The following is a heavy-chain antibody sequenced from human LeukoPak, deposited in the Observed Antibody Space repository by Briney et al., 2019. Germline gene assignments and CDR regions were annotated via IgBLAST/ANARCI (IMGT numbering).Heavy chain of an antibody. CDR1: GYSISSGYY. CDR2: IYHSGST. CDR3: ARVEGTSCYDY. D-gene: IGHD2-2*01. J-gene: IGHJ4*02. Sequence: PSETLSLTCTVSGYSISSGYYWGWIRQPPGKGLEWIGSIYHSGSTYYNPSLKSRVTISVDTSKNQFSLKLSSVTAADTAVYYCARVEGTSCYDYWGQGTLVTVSS. V-gene: IGHV4-38-2*02.